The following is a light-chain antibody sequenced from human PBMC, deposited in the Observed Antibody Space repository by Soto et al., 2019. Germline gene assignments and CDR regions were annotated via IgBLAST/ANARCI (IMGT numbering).Light chain of an antibody. V-gene: IGKV1-39*01. CDR2: AAS. Sequence: DLQMTQSPSSLSASVGDRVTITCRASQSISSYLNWYQQKPGKAPKLLIYAASSLQSGVPSMFSGSRSGTDFSLPISSRLPEDFATCYCQQSYTTPALTFGGGTKVEMK. J-gene: IGKJ4*01. CDR1: QSISSY. CDR3: QQSYTTPALT.